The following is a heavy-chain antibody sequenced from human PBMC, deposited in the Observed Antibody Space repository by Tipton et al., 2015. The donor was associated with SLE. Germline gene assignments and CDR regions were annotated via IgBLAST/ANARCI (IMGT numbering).Heavy chain of an antibody. CDR1: GFTFSSYA. CDR2: ISYDGSNK. D-gene: IGHD2-15*01. J-gene: IGHJ6*02. Sequence: QLVQSGGGVVQPGRSLRLSCAASGFTFSSYAMHWVRQAPGKGLEGVAVISYDGSNKYYADSVKGRFTISRDNSKNTVYLQMNSLRTEDTAVYYCARDLGSFYGMDVWGQGTTVTVSS. CDR3: ARDLGSFYGMDV. V-gene: IGHV3-30*04.